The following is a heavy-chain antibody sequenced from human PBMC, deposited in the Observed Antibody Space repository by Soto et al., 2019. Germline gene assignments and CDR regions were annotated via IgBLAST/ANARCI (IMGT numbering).Heavy chain of an antibody. CDR1: GGSISSSSYY. D-gene: IGHD1-26*01. Sequence: SETLSLTCTVSGGSISSSSYYWGWIRQPPGKGLEWIGSIYYSGSTYYNPSLKSRVTIPVDTSKNQFSLKLSSVTAADTAVYYCARVGATLRGGGFDYWGQGTLVTVSS. CDR3: ARVGATLRGGGFDY. CDR2: IYYSGST. V-gene: IGHV4-39*01. J-gene: IGHJ4*02.